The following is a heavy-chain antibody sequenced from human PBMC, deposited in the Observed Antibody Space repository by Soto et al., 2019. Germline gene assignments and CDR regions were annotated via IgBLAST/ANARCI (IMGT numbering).Heavy chain of an antibody. D-gene: IGHD2-8*01. CDR2: IRSKAYGGTT. CDR1: GLPFGDYA. Sequence: GGSLRLSFLASGLPFGDYAMTWVRQAPGKGLEWVGFIRSKAYGGTTEYAAYVKGRFTISRDDSKRIAYLQMKSLKTEDTAVYYCTAGKLYPSLDFDYWGQGTRCTASS. V-gene: IGHV3-49*04. CDR3: TAGKLYPSLDFDY. J-gene: IGHJ4*02.